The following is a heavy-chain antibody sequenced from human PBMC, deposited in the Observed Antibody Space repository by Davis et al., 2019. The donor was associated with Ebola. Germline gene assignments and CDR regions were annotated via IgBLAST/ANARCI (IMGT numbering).Heavy chain of an antibody. CDR2: IYHSGST. CDR1: GGSISSSNW. V-gene: IGHV4-4*02. J-gene: IGHJ5*02. Sequence: MPSETLSLTCAVSGGSISSSNWWSWVRQPPGKGLEWIGEIYHSGSTNYNPSLKSRVTISVDTSKKQLSLKLSSVTAADTAVYYCARDTAVAGINWFDPWGQGTLVTVSS. D-gene: IGHD6-19*01. CDR3: ARDTAVAGINWFDP.